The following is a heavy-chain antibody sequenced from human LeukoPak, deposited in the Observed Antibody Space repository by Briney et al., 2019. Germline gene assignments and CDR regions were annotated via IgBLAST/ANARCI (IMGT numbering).Heavy chain of an antibody. CDR1: GGSISSGGYY. J-gene: IGHJ3*02. CDR3: ARDSLYYYDSSGDDAFDI. V-gene: IGHV4-31*03. Sequence: SSENLSRTCTVSGGSISSGGYYWSWIRQHPGKGLEWIGYIYYSGSTYYNPSLKSRVTISVDTSKNQFSLKLSSVTAADTAVYYCARDSLYYYDSSGDDAFDIWGQGTMVTVSS. CDR2: IYYSGST. D-gene: IGHD3-22*01.